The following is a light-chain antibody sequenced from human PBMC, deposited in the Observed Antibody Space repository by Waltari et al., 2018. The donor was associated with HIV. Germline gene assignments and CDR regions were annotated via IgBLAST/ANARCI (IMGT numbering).Light chain of an antibody. CDR1: SSDVGGYNY. CDR3: NSYRSSTTPCV. J-gene: IGLJ1*01. CDR2: EVS. V-gene: IGLV2-14*01. Sequence: QSALTQPASVSGSPGQSITISCTGTSSDVGGYNYVSWYQQHPGKAPNLLIYEVSNRPSGVSNRFSGSKSGNTASMTISGLQAEDEADYYCNSYRSSTTPCVFGTGTKVTVL.